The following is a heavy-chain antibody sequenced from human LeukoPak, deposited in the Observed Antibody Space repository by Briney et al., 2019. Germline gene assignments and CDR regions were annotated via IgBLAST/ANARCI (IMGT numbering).Heavy chain of an antibody. Sequence: SETLSLTCTVSGGSLSSYYWSWIRQPPGKGLEWIGYIYYSGSTNYNPSLKSRVTISVDTSKNQFSLKLSSVTAADTAVYYCARGYSGYDYGYWGQGTLVTVSS. J-gene: IGHJ4*02. V-gene: IGHV4-59*01. D-gene: IGHD5-12*01. CDR3: ARGYSGYDYGY. CDR1: GGSLSSYY. CDR2: IYYSGST.